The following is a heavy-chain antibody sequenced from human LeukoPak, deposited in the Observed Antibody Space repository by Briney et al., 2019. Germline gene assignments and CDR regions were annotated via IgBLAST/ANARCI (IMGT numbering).Heavy chain of an antibody. CDR3: AKGEQWLVLYFQH. J-gene: IGHJ1*01. CDR1: GFTSSSYA. D-gene: IGHD6-19*01. CDR2: ISGSGGGT. Sequence: GGSLRLSCAVSGFTSSSYAMSWVRQAPGKGLEWVAAISGSGGGTDYADSVKGRFTISRDNSKNTLYLQMNSLRAEDTAVYYCAKGEQWLVLYFQHWGQGTLVTVSS. V-gene: IGHV3-23*01.